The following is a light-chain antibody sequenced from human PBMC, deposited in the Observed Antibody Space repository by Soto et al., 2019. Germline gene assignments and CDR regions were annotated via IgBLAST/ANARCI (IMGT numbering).Light chain of an antibody. V-gene: IGKV1-9*01. Sequence: IQLTHSPSSLPASVVYIFTITCLASQDINMYLAWYQQKPGTAPKLLIYGASVVQSGVPSRFSGSGSGTDFTLTIRSLQPEDFATYYCQQINSNPSITCGQGTQLEIK. CDR3: QQINSNPSIT. CDR2: GAS. J-gene: IGKJ5*01. CDR1: QDINMY.